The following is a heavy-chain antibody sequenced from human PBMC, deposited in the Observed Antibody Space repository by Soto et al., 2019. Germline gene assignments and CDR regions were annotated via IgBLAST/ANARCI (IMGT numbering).Heavy chain of an antibody. J-gene: IGHJ5*02. CDR3: ARGDSPYVWFNES. V-gene: IGHV1-69*13. D-gene: IGHD3-16*01. Sequence: GXSVKVSCKDSGGRFSSYAIRCVRQAPGQGLEWMGGIIPVFDTPYYAQKFPGRVTITADEFTNTAYLELSSLRSDDTAMYYCARGDSPYVWFNESWGQGSRVTVTS. CDR2: IIPVFDTP. CDR1: GGRFSSYA.